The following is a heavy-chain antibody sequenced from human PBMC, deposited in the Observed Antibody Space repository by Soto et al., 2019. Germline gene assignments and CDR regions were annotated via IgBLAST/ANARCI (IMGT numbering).Heavy chain of an antibody. Sequence: GGSLRLSCAASGFTFSSYSMNWVRQAPGKGLEWVSTISSTSIYIYYADSVRGRFTISRDNAKNSLYLQMNSLRAEDTAVYYCATDQLSLLDYDYWAQGTLVTVSS. V-gene: IGHV3-21*01. CDR3: ATDQLSLLDYDY. CDR2: ISSTSIYI. D-gene: IGHD1-1*01. CDR1: GFTFSSYS. J-gene: IGHJ4*02.